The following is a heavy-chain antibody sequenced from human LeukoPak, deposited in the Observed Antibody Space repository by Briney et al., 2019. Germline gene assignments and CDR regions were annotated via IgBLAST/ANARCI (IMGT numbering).Heavy chain of an antibody. J-gene: IGHJ4*02. CDR3: ARGRYCSGGGCHYFDY. CDR2: IKQDGSEK. V-gene: IGHV3-7*01. Sequence: GGSLRLSCAVSGFTFNSYWMSWVRQAPGKGLEWVANIKQDGSEKFYVDSVKDRFTISRDNAKNSVYLQMNSLRAEDTAVYYCARGRYCSGGGCHYFDYWGQGTLVTVSS. CDR1: GFTFNSYW. D-gene: IGHD2-15*01.